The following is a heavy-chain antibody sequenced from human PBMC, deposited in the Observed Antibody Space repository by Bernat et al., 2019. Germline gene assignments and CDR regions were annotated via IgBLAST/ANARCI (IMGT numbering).Heavy chain of an antibody. V-gene: IGHV3-33*01. D-gene: IGHD2-21*02. CDR1: GFTFSSYG. Sequence: QVQLVESGGGVVQPGRSLRLSCAASGFTFSSYGMHWVRQAPGKGLEWVAVLWYDGSNKYYADSVKGRFTISRDNSKNTLYLQMNSLRAEDTAFYYCARDKCGGDCYCFDYWGQGTLVTVSS. CDR2: LWYDGSNK. CDR3: ARDKCGGDCYCFDY. J-gene: IGHJ4*02.